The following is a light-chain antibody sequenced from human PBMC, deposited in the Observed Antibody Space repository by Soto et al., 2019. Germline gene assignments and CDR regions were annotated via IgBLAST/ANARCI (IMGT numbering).Light chain of an antibody. CDR3: QQSYSTPPWT. J-gene: IGKJ1*01. Sequence: PSSLSASTGDRVTITCRASQGISTYLGWYQQKPGKAPKLLIYAASNLQSGVPSRFSGSGSGTDFTLTISSLQPEDFATYFCQQSYSTPPWTFGQGTKVDIK. CDR1: QGISTY. V-gene: IGKV1-39*01. CDR2: AAS.